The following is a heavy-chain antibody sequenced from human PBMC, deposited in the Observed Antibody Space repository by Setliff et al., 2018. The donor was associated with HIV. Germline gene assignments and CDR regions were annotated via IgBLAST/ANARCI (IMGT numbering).Heavy chain of an antibody. D-gene: IGHD3-10*01. CDR3: ARVGASGVPSTMDYYYYMDV. CDR2: IHSSGST. V-gene: IGHV4-59*02. CDR1: GGSVNDFY. J-gene: IGHJ6*03. Sequence: LSLTCTVSGGSVNDFYCNWIRQPPGKGPEWIGYIHSSGSTKYNPSLESRVTMSVDTSRTQFSLKLRSVTAADTAVYYCARVGASGVPSTMDYYYYMDVWGKGTTVTVSS.